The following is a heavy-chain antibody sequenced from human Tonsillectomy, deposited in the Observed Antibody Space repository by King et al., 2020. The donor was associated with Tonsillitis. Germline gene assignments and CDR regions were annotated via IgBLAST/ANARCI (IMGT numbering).Heavy chain of an antibody. CDR2: INYIGST. D-gene: IGHD6-13*01. V-gene: IGHV4-39*01. J-gene: IGHJ5*02. CDR3: AGQGDGSSWHRARFDP. Sequence: LQLQESGPGLVKPSETLSLTCTVPGGSIISSTYYWGWIRQPPGKGLEWIGSINYIGSTYYKPSLKSRVTISVVTSKTQFYLNLRSVTAAETAVYYCAGQGDGSSWHRARFDPGGQGTLVTVSS. CDR1: GGSIISSTYY.